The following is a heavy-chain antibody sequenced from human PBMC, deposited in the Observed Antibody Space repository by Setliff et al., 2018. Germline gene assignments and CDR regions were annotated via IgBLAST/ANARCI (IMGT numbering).Heavy chain of an antibody. Sequence: SVKVSCKASGGTFSSYGISWERQAPGQGLEWMGGTIPVFGTTDYAQKFQGRVTIMTDESTSTAYMEVRSLRSDDTAQYYCAREIRNMCYFDSWGRGTLVTVSS. CDR3: AREIRNMCYFDS. CDR1: GGTFSSYG. CDR2: TIPVFGTT. D-gene: IGHD3-10*01. V-gene: IGHV1-69*05. J-gene: IGHJ4*01.